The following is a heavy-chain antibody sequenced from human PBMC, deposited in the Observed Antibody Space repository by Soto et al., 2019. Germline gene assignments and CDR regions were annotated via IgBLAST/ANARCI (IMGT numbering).Heavy chain of an antibody. Sequence: GGSLRLSCAASGFTFSDYYMNWIRQAPGKGLEWVSYISSSSSYTKYADSVKGRFTISRDNAKNSLYLQMNSLRAEDTAVYYCAKLFLSSGSYYNLLNDAFDPWGQGTKVTVSS. CDR3: AKLFLSSGSYYNLLNDAFDP. CDR2: ISSSSSYT. V-gene: IGHV3-11*03. J-gene: IGHJ3*01. CDR1: GFTFSDYY. D-gene: IGHD3-10*01.